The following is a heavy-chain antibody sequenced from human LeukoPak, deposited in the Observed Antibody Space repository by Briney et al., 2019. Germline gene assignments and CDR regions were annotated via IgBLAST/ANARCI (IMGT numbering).Heavy chain of an antibody. D-gene: IGHD6-19*01. J-gene: IGHJ6*03. CDR1: GGSISSSSYY. Sequence: SETLSLTCTVSGGSISSSSYYWGWIRQPPGMGLEWIGSIYYSGSTYYNPSLKSRVTISVDTSKNQFSLKLSSVTAADTAVYYCAGLAVAGRGYYYYYMDVWGKGATVTVSS. V-gene: IGHV4-39*01. CDR2: IYYSGST. CDR3: AGLAVAGRGYYYYYMDV.